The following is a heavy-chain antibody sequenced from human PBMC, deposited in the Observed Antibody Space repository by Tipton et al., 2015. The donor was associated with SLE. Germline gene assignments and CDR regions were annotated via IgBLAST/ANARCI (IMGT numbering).Heavy chain of an antibody. J-gene: IGHJ4*02. CDR2: IYYSGST. CDR3: ARGWGYSYAQTFDY. V-gene: IGHV4-39*07. D-gene: IGHD5-18*01. Sequence: TLSLTCTVSGDSISSSSFNWGWIRQPPGKGLEWLANIYYSGSTDYNPSLTSRVTISVDTSKSQFSLKLRSVTAADTAVYYCARGWGYSYAQTFDYWGQGTPVTVSS. CDR1: GDSISSSSFN.